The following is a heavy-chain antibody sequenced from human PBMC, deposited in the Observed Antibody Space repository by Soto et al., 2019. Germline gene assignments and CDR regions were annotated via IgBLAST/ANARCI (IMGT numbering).Heavy chain of an antibody. D-gene: IGHD6-19*01. Sequence: QVQLQQWGAGLLKPSETLSFTCAVYGGSLSGYYWSWIRQPPGKGLEWIGEINHSGSTNYNPSLKSRVTISVDTSKNQFSLKLSSVTAADTAVYYCVRGPCGWTGFDYWGQGTLVTVSA. CDR2: INHSGST. CDR3: VRGPCGWTGFDY. V-gene: IGHV4-34*01. CDR1: GGSLSGYY. J-gene: IGHJ4*02.